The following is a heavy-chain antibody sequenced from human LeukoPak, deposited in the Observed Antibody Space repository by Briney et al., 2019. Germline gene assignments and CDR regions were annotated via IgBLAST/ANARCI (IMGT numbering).Heavy chain of an antibody. CDR1: GGSISSSSYY. CDR3: ACSLYYDILTGYYNDYYYYMDV. CDR2: IYYSGST. V-gene: IGHV4-61*05. J-gene: IGHJ6*03. Sequence: SETLSLTCTVSGGSISSSSYYWGWIRQPPGKGLEWIGYIYYSGSTNYNPSLKSRVTISVDTSKNQFSLKLSSVTAADTAVYYCACSLYYDILTGYYNDYYYYMDVWGKGTTVTISS. D-gene: IGHD3-9*01.